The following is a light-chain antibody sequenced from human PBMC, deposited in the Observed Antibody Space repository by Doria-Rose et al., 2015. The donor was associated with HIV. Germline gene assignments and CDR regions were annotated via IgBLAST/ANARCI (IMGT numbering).Light chain of an antibody. J-gene: IGKJ1*01. CDR1: QSFSSTY. CDR3: HQYGTSWT. CDR2: DGS. V-gene: IGKV3-20*01. Sequence: EIVLTQSPGTLSLSPGERATLSCRASQSFSSTYLAWYQQKLGQAPSLLIYDGSTSATGIPGRFSASGSGTDFTLTINRLEPEDFALYYCHQYGTSWTFGQGTKVEI.